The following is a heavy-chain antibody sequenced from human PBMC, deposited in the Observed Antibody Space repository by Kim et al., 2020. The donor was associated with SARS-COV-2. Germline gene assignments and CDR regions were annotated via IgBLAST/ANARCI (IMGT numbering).Heavy chain of an antibody. V-gene: IGHV3-23*01. CDR2: ISGSGGST. D-gene: IGHD2-2*01. CDR1: GFTFSSYA. CDR3: ASLPRGYCSSTSCYLNWFDP. J-gene: IGHJ5*02. Sequence: GGSLRLSCAASGFTFSSYAMSWVRQAPGKGLEWVSAISGSGGSTYYADSVKGRFTISRDNSKNTLYLQMNSLRAEDTAVYYCASLPRGYCSSTSCYLNWFDPWGQGTLVTVSS.